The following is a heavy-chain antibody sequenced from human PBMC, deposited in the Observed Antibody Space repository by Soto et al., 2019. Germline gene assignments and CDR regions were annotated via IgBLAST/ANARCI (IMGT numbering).Heavy chain of an antibody. J-gene: IGHJ5*02. D-gene: IGHD6-13*01. V-gene: IGHV3-30-3*01. CDR1: GFSFSSYA. Sequence: QVRLVESGGGVVQPGRSLRLSCTASGFSFSSYAMYWFRQPPGKGLEWVAVISHDGINKHYADSGKGRLTVSRDNSNHSLDLRLNSLRGEDTAMYYCARDMYSIDYFVKWFEPWGQGTLVTVSS. CDR2: ISHDGINK. CDR3: ARDMYSIDYFVKWFEP.